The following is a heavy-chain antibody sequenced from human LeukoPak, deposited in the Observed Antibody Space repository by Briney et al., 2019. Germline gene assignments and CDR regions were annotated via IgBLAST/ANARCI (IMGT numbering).Heavy chain of an antibody. CDR1: GFTFTSHW. Sequence: GGSLRLSCTASGFTFTSHWMHWVRQVPGKGLVWVSRINGDGSGTNHADSVKGRFTISRDNAKNTLYLQMNSLRAEDTAVYYCATAPTVTLRYFDYWGQGTLVTVSS. V-gene: IGHV3-74*01. D-gene: IGHD4-17*01. CDR3: ATAPTVTLRYFDY. CDR2: INGDGSGT. J-gene: IGHJ4*02.